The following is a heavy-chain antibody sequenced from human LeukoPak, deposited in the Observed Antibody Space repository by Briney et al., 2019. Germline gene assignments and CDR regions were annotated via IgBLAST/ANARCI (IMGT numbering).Heavy chain of an antibody. J-gene: IGHJ4*02. CDR2: IYTTGKT. D-gene: IGHD3-16*01. CDR1: SGSINSYY. V-gene: IGHV4-4*07. CDR3: ARHGYTASHYFLDF. Sequence: PSETLSLTCTVSSGSINSYYWGWVRQPAGRELEWIGRIYTTGKTDYNPSLKSRLTMSVDTSKRQFSLNLTSVTAADTAIYFCARHGYTASHYFLDFWSQGTLVTVSS.